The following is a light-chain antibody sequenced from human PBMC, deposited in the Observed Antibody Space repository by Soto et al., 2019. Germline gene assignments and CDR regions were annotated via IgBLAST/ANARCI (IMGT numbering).Light chain of an antibody. CDR2: KAS. Sequence: DIQMTQSPSTLSASVGDRVTITCRASQSISSWLAWYQQKPGKAPKLLIYKASSLESGVPSRFSGSGSGTEFTLTISSLQPDDFATYYCQQYNTISGWTFGQGTKVEIK. J-gene: IGKJ1*01. V-gene: IGKV1-5*03. CDR3: QQYNTISGWT. CDR1: QSISSW.